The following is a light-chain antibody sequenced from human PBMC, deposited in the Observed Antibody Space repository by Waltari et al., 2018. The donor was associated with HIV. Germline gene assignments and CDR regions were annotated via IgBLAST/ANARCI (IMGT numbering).Light chain of an antibody. CDR1: SSDVGAYNY. CDR3: ASHAGSKDV. V-gene: IGLV2-8*01. CDR2: DVT. Sequence: QSALTQPPSASGSPGQSVTISCTGTSSDVGAYNYVSWFQQHPGKAPKLMIYDVTKRPSGVPYLFSGSKSGNPASLTVSGLQAEDEADYYCASHAGSKDVFGGGTRLTVL. J-gene: IGLJ2*01.